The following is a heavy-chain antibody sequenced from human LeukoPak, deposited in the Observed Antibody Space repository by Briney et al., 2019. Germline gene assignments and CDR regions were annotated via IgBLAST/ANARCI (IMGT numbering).Heavy chain of an antibody. J-gene: IGHJ4*02. D-gene: IGHD2-15*01. CDR2: ISYDGSNK. CDR3: ARDRSGIPSLFDY. Sequence: GGSLRLSCAASGFTFSSYAMHWVRQAPGKGLEWVAVISYDGSNKYYADSVKGRFTISRDNAKNTLYLQMNSLRAEDTAVYYCARDRSGIPSLFDYWGQGTLVTVSS. CDR1: GFTFSSYA. V-gene: IGHV3-30*04.